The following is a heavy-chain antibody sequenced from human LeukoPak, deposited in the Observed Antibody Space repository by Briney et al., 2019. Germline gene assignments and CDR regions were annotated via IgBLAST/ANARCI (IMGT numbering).Heavy chain of an antibody. D-gene: IGHD3-22*01. Sequence: GGSLRLSCAASRFTFSNYGMHWVRQAPGKGLEWVAVIWYDGSNKYYADSVKGRLTISRDNSKNTLYLQMNSLRAEDTAVYYCARGRGYDSGAYNYAFSDYWGQGTLVTVSS. CDR1: RFTFSNYG. V-gene: IGHV3-33*01. CDR2: IWYDGSNK. J-gene: IGHJ4*02. CDR3: ARGRGYDSGAYNYAFSDY.